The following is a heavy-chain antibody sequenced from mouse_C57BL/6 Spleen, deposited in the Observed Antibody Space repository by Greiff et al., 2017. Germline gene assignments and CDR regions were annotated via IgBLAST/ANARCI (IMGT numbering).Heavy chain of an antibody. CDR1: GFNIKDYY. Sequence: VQLQQSGAELVKPGASVKLSCTASGFNIKDYYMHWVKQRTEQGLEWIGRIDPEDGETKYAPNFQGMATITADTSSNTAYLQLSSMTSEDTDVYYCASYYYGSSYRYFDGWGTGTTVTVSS. CDR3: ASYYYGSSYRYFDG. V-gene: IGHV14-2*01. CDR2: IDPEDGET. D-gene: IGHD1-1*01. J-gene: IGHJ1*03.